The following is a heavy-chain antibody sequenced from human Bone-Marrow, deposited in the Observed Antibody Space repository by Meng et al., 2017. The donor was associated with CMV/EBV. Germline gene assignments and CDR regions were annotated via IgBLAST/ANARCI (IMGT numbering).Heavy chain of an antibody. J-gene: IGHJ6*02. CDR3: ARDLSDGSWGRYYDFWRGYYYYGMDV. V-gene: IGHV1-46*01. CDR1: GYTFTSSY. D-gene: IGHD3-3*01. Sequence: ASVKVSCKASGYTFTSSYMHWVRQAPGQGLEWMGIINPSGGSTSYAQKFQGRVTMTRDMSTSTVYMELSSLRSEDTAVYYCARDLSDGSWGRYYDFWRGYYYYGMDVWGQGTTVTVSS. CDR2: INPSGGST.